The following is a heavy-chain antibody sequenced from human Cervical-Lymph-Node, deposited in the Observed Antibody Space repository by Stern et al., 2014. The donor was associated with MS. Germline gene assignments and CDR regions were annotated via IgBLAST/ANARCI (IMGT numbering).Heavy chain of an antibody. CDR1: GGTFISSYA. Sequence: QMQLVQSGAEVKKPGSSVNISCKASGGTFISSYAITWMRQAPGQGLEWMGRIIPILGLPNYAQKFQGRLTLTADTSTSTTYMELSSLRSEDTAVYYCATGVVSNQAAATLHNLFDPWGQGTLVTVSS. CDR2: IIPILGLP. D-gene: IGHD2-15*01. V-gene: IGHV1-69*09. CDR3: ATGVVSNQAAATLHNLFDP. J-gene: IGHJ5*02.